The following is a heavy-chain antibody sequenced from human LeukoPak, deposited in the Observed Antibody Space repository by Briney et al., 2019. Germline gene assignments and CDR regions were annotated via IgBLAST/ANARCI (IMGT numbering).Heavy chain of an antibody. CDR1: GLTFSSYG. CDR3: ARDFRGYSYGYLDY. V-gene: IGHV3-33*01. CDR2: IWYDGSNK. Sequence: GGSLRLSCAASGLTFSSYGMHWVRQAPGKGLEWVAVIWYDGSNKYYADSVKGRFTISRDNSKNTLYLQMNSLRAEDTAVYYCARDFRGYSYGYLDYWGQGTLVTVSS. J-gene: IGHJ4*02. D-gene: IGHD5-18*01.